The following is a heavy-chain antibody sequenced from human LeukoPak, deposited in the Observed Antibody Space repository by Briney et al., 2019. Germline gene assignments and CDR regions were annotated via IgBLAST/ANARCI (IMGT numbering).Heavy chain of an antibody. CDR1: GFTFSTHA. CDR3: ARGGNYYGSYFDY. CDR2: ISIGSSYK. Sequence: GGSLRLSCAASGFTFSTHAMTWVRQAPGKGLEWVSSISIGSSYKYYADSVKGRFTISRDDAKNSLYLQINSLRAEDTAVYYCARGGNYYGSYFDYWGQGTLVTVSS. J-gene: IGHJ4*02. V-gene: IGHV3-21*01. D-gene: IGHD1-26*01.